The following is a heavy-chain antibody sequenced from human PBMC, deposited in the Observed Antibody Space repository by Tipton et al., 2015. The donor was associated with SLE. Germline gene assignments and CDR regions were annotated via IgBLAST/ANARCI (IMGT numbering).Heavy chain of an antibody. J-gene: IGHJ4*02. CDR1: GGSISSYY. V-gene: IGHV4-59*01. Sequence: TLSLTCTVSGGSISSYYWSWIRQSPGKGLEWIGYVCYSGTTNYNPSLKSRVTISPDTSKNQVTLTLKSVTAADTAVYFCARDISGYYHFDSWGQGTLVTVSS. CDR3: ARDISGYYHFDS. D-gene: IGHD3-22*01. CDR2: VCYSGTT.